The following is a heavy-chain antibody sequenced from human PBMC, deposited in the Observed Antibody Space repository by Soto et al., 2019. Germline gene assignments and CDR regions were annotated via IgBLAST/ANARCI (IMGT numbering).Heavy chain of an antibody. D-gene: IGHD3-10*01. V-gene: IGHV1-58*02. CDR1: GGTFTSSA. CDR2: IVVGSGNT. J-gene: IGHJ3*02. CDR3: AAGSMVRGALGAFDI. Sequence: VKVSCKASGGTFTSSAMQWVRQARGQRLEWIGWIVVGSGNTNYAQKFQERVTITRDMSTSTAYMELSSLRSEDTAVYYCAAGSMVRGALGAFDIWGQGTMVTVSS.